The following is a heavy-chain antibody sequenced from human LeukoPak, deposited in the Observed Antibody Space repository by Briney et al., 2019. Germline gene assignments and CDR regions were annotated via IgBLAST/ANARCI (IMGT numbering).Heavy chain of an antibody. CDR3: AKEYCSSTSCYPQTFDY. V-gene: IGHV3-23*01. CDR2: ISGSGGST. J-gene: IGHJ4*02. CDR1: GFTFSSYA. D-gene: IGHD2-2*01. Sequence: GGSLRLSCAASGFTFSSYAMSWVRQAPGKGLEWVSAISGSGGSTYYADSVKGRFTISRDNSKNTLYLQMNSLRAEDTAVYYCAKEYCSSTSCYPQTFDYWGQGTLVTVSS.